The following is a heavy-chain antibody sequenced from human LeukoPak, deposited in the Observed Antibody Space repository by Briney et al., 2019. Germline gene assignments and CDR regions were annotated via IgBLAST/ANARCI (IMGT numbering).Heavy chain of an antibody. CDR1: GYTFTSYA. V-gene: IGHV1-3*01. CDR3: ARVGGSGVYFQH. CDR2: INAGNGNT. D-gene: IGHD3-10*01. J-gene: IGHJ1*01. Sequence: ASVKVSCKASGYTFTSYAMRWVRQAPGQRLEWMGWINAGNGNTKYSQKFQGRVTITRDTSASTAYMELSSLRSEDTAVYYCARVGGSGVYFQHWGQGTLVTVSS.